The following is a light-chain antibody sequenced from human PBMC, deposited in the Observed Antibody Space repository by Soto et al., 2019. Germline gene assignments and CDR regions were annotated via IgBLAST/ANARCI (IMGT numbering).Light chain of an antibody. V-gene: IGKV1-5*03. J-gene: IGKJ1*01. CDR2: KAS. CDR3: QQYDTYPWT. Sequence: DIQMTQSPSTLSASVGARVPITCRASQSISSWLAWYQQKPGKAPKLLIYKASSLESGVPSRFSGSGSGTEFTLTISCLQPDDFATYYCQQYDTYPWTFGQGTKVDI. CDR1: QSISSW.